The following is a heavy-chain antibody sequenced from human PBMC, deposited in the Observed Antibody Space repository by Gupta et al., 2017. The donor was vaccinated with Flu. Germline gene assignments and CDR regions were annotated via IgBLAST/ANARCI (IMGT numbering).Heavy chain of an antibody. CDR1: GFTFSSYA. CDR2: SRCSGGRT. D-gene: IGHD5-18*01. CDR3: ANLGDVDTAMVTQVI. Sequence: EVQLLESGGGLVQPGGSLRLSCAASGFTFSSYAMSWVRQAPGMGMGWVSASRCSGGRTYYADAVKGRFTISRENSKNTLYLQMNSLRAEDTAVYYCANLGDVDTAMVTQVIGGQGTLVTVSS. J-gene: IGHJ4*02. V-gene: IGHV3-23*01.